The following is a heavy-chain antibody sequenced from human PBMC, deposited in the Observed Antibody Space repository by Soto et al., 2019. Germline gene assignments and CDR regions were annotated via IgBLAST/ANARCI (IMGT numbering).Heavy chain of an antibody. Sequence: SETLSLTCTVSGGSISSYYWSWIRQPPGKGLEWIGYIYYSGSTNYNPSLKSRVTISVDTSKNQFSLKLSSVTAADTAVYYCARGEGIAVHWGQGTLVTSPQ. D-gene: IGHD6-19*01. CDR3: ARGEGIAVH. V-gene: IGHV4-59*01. CDR2: IYYSGST. CDR1: GGSISSYY. J-gene: IGHJ4*02.